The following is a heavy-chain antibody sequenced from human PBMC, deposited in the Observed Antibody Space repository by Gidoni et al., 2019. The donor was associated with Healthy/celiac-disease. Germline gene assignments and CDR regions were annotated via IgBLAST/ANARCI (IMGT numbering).Heavy chain of an antibody. CDR1: GGSISRSSYY. CDR3: ARKTDYDFWSGYYYYFDY. CDR2: IYYSGST. J-gene: IGHJ4*02. V-gene: IGHV4-39*01. Sequence: QLQLQESGPGLVKPSETLSLTCTVSGGSISRSSYYWGWIRQPPGKGLEWIGRIYYSGSTYYNPSLKRRVTISVDTYKNQFSLKLSSVTAADTAVYYCARKTDYDFWSGYYYYFDYWGQGTLVTVSS. D-gene: IGHD3-3*01.